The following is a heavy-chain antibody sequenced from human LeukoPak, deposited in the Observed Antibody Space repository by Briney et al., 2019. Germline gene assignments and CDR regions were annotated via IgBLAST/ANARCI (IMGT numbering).Heavy chain of an antibody. J-gene: IGHJ3*02. V-gene: IGHV3-30*04. D-gene: IGHD6-19*01. CDR2: VSYDGSNK. CDR1: GFTFSSYA. CDR3: ARDKQWLSAFDI. Sequence: PGGSLRLSCAASGFTFSSYAVPWVRQAPGKGLEWVAVVSYDGSNKYYADSVKGRFTISRDNSKNTLYLQMNSLRAEDTAVYYCARDKQWLSAFDIWGQGTMVTVSS.